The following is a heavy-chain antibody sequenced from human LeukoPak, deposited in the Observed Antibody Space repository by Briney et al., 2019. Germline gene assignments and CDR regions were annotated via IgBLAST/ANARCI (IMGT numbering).Heavy chain of an antibody. D-gene: IGHD5-18*01. CDR2: ISGSGGST. CDR3: ARARSSYGYGDAFDI. CDR1: GFTFSSYA. Sequence: GGSLRLSCAASGFTFSSYAMSWVRQAPGKGLEWVSAISGSGGSTHYADSVKGRFTISRDNSKNTLYLQMNSLRAEDTAVYYCARARSSYGYGDAFDIWGQGTMVTVSS. V-gene: IGHV3-23*01. J-gene: IGHJ3*02.